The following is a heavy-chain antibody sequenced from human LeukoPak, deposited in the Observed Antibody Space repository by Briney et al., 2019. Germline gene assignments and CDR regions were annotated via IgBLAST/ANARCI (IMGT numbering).Heavy chain of an antibody. V-gene: IGHV4-61*02. D-gene: IGHD6-13*01. CDR3: ARVSSSWYQDWYFDL. Sequence: PSETLSLTCTVSSGSISSGTYYWSWIRQPAGKGLEWIGRIETSGNTNYKPSLKSRVTMSVDTSKNQFSLKLSSVTAADTAVYYCARVSSSWYQDWYFDLWGRGTLVTVSS. J-gene: IGHJ2*01. CDR2: IETSGNT. CDR1: SGSISSGTYY.